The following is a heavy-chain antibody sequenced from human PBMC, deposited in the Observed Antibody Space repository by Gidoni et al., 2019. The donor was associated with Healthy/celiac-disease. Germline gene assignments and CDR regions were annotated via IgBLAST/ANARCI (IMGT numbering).Heavy chain of an antibody. Sequence: QVQLVQSGAEVKKPGSSVKVSCKASGGTFSSYAISWVRQAPGQGLEWMGRILPILGIANYAQKFQGRVTITADKSTSTAYMELSSLRSEDTAVYYCARADYYGSGSYYPYWGQGTLVTVSS. D-gene: IGHD3-10*01. CDR2: ILPILGIA. J-gene: IGHJ4*02. CDR3: ARADYYGSGSYYPY. CDR1: GGTFSSYA. V-gene: IGHV1-69*09.